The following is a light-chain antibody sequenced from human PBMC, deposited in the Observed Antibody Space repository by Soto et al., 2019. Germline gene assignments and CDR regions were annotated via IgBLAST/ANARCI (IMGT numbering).Light chain of an antibody. Sequence: DIVMPQSPLSLPVTPGEPASISCRSSQSLLHNNGNNYLDWYLQKPGQSPQFLIYLDASRASGIPDRFSGSGSGTVFTLTISRVEAEDVGVYYCRQALQSPRTFGQGTTVEIK. CDR1: QSLLHNNGNNY. J-gene: IGKJ1*01. CDR3: RQALQSPRT. CDR2: LDA. V-gene: IGKV2-28*01.